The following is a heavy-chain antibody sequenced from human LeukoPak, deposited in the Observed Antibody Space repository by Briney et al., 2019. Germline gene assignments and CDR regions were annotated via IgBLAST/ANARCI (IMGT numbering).Heavy chain of an antibody. CDR1: GFTFSSYG. J-gene: IGHJ4*02. V-gene: IGHV3-30*02. CDR2: IRYDGSNK. Sequence: GGSLRLSCSASGFTFSSYGMHWVRQAPGKGLEWVAFIRYDGSNKNYADSLKGRFTISRDNAKNSLYLQMNSLRVEDTAVYYCAGVWSPPYTSSRPYYFDYWGQGTLVTVSS. CDR3: AGVWSPPYTSSRPYYFDY. D-gene: IGHD6-13*01.